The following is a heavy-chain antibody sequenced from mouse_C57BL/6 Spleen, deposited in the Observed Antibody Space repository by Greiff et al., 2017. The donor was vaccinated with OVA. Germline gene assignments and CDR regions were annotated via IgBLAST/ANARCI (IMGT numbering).Heavy chain of an antibody. Sequence: VQLQQPGAELVMPGASVKLSCKASGYTFTSYWMHWVKQRPGQGLEWIGEIDPSDSYTNYNQKFKGKSTLTVDKSSSTAYMQLSSLTSEDSAVYYCARDGSSLFGGWGQGTTLTVSS. CDR2: IDPSDSYT. D-gene: IGHD1-1*01. CDR1: GYTFTSYW. V-gene: IGHV1-69*01. CDR3: ARDGSSLFGG. J-gene: IGHJ2*01.